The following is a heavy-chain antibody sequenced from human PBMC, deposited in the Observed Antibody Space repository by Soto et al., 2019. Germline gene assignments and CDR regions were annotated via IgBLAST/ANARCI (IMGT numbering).Heavy chain of an antibody. CDR2: IYWNDDK. J-gene: IGHJ4*02. CDR1: GFSLSTSGVG. D-gene: IGHD3-10*01. CDR3: AHSDYDGSGSYYNPYYFDY. V-gene: IGHV2-5*01. Sequence: QITLKESGPTLVKPTQTLTLTCTFSGFSLSTSGVGVGWIRQPPGKALEWLALIYWNDDKRYSPSLKSRLTITKDTSKNHVVLTMTNMDPVDTATYSCAHSDYDGSGSYYNPYYFDYWGQGTLVTVSS.